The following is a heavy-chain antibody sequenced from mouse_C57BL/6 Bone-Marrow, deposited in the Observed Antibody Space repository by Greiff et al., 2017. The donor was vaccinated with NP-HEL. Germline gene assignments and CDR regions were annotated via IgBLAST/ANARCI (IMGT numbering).Heavy chain of an antibody. V-gene: IGHV1-69*02. Sequence: VQLQQPGTELVKPGASVKLSCKASGYTFTSYWMHWVKQRPGQGLEWIGVIDPSDSYTNYNQTFKGKATLTVDTSSSTAYMQLSSLTSEDSAVYYCARSRDGYYPWFAYWGQGTLVTVSA. CDR3: ARSRDGYYPWFAY. J-gene: IGHJ3*01. CDR2: IDPSDSYT. D-gene: IGHD2-3*01. CDR1: GYTFTSYW.